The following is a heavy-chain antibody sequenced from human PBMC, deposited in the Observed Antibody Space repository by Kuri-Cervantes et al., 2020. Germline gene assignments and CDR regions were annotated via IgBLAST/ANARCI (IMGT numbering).Heavy chain of an antibody. CDR1: GYTFTSYA. CDR3: ARGAIVIRPASMFLDY. D-gene: IGHD2-2*01. CDR2: INAGNGNT. J-gene: IGHJ4*02. V-gene: IGHV1-3*01. Sequence: ASGKVSCKASGYTFTSYAMHWVRQAPGQRLEWMGWINAGNGNTKYSQKYQVRVTITRDTSASTAYMELSSLRSEDTAVYYCARGAIVIRPASMFLDYWGQGTLVTVSS.